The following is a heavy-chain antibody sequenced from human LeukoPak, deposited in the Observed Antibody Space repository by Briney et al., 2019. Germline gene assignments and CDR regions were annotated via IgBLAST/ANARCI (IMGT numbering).Heavy chain of an antibody. Sequence: KPSETLSLTCTVSGGSISSYYWSWIWQPPGKGLEWIGYIYYSGSTNYNPSLKSRVTISVDTSKNQFSLKLSSVTAADTAVYYCARHLVVSWFDPWGQGTLVTVSS. CDR3: ARHLVVSWFDP. V-gene: IGHV4-59*08. J-gene: IGHJ5*02. CDR1: GGSISSYY. D-gene: IGHD2-2*01. CDR2: IYYSGST.